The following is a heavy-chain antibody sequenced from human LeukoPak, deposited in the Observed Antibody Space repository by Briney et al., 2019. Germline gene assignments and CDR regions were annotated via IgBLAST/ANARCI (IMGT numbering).Heavy chain of an antibody. D-gene: IGHD3-3*01. CDR2: INAGNGNT. J-gene: IGHJ1*01. CDR1: GYTFTDYF. CDR3: ARDTECIRPNPE. V-gene: IGHV1/OR15-3*02. Sequence: ASVTVSCKASGYTFTDYFMNWMRQAPGQRLEWMGWINAGNGNTKYSQKLQGRVTITRDTSSSTAYMQLSSLRSEDTAVYYCARDTECIRPNPE.